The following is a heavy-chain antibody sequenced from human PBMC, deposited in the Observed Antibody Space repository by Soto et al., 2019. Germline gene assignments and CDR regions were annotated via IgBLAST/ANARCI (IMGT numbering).Heavy chain of an antibody. CDR3: ARPSGTSGWYDY. V-gene: IGHV5-51*01. CDR1: GSIFTNYW. CDR2: IYPGDSDT. J-gene: IGHJ4*02. D-gene: IGHD6-19*01. Sequence: ESLKISCKGSGSIFTNYWLGWVRQMPGKGLEWMGIIYPGDSDTRYRPSFQGQVTISADKSNSTAYLQWSSLKASDTAMYYCARPSGTSGWYDYWGQGTLVTVSS.